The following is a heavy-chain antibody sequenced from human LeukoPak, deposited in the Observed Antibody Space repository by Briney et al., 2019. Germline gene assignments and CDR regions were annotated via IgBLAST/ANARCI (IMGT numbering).Heavy chain of an antibody. J-gene: IGHJ4*02. CDR2: IYYSGST. D-gene: IGHD1-26*01. CDR3: ARRPAWEQSCYFDY. CDR1: GGSISSGSYY. V-gene: IGHV4-39*01. Sequence: PSETLSLTCTVSGGSISSGSYYWGWIRQPPGKGLEWIGSIYYSGSTYYNPSLKSRVTISVDTSKNQFSLKLSSVTAADTAVYYCARRPAWEQSCYFDYWGQGTLVTVSS.